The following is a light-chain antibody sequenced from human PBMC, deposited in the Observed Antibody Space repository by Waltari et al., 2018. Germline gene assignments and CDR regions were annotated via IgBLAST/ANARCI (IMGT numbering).Light chain of an antibody. J-gene: IGLJ3*02. CDR2: EVS. CDR1: SGDAGGYNS. V-gene: IGLV2-8*01. CDR3: SSYGGSNNWV. Sequence: QSALTQPPSASGSPGQSVTISCTGTSGDAGGYNSVSWYQQRPGKVPKLMISEVSKRPSGVPDRFSGSKSGNTASLTVSGLQAEDEAQYYCSSYGGSNNWVFGGGTKLTVL.